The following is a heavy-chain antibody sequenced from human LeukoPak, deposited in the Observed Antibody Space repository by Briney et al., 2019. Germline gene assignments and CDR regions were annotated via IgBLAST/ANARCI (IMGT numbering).Heavy chain of an antibody. CDR2: FDPEDGET. D-gene: IGHD3-10*01. CDR3: ARDSAGKGY. V-gene: IGHV1-24*01. Sequence: ASVKVSCKVSGYTLTELSMHWVRQAPGKGLEWMGGFDPEDGETIYAQKFQGRVTITADESTSTAYMELSSLRSEDTAVYYCARDSAGKGYWGQGTLVTVSS. J-gene: IGHJ4*02. CDR1: GYTLTELS.